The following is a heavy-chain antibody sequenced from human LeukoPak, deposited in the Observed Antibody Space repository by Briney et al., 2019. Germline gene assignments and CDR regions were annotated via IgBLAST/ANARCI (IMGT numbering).Heavy chain of an antibody. D-gene: IGHD6-6*01. J-gene: IGHJ4*02. CDR2: ISAYNGNT. CDR1: GYTFTSYG. CDR3: VLGSSSSGSGFFDY. Sequence: ASVKVSCKASGYTFTSYGISWVRQAPGQGLEWMGWISAYNGNTNYAQKFQGRVTMTRNTSISTAYMELSSLRSEDTAVYYCVLGSSSSGSGFFDYWGQGTLVTVSS. V-gene: IGHV1-18*01.